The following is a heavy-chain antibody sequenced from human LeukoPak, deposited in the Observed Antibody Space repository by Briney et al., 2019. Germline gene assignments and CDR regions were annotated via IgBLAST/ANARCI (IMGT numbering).Heavy chain of an antibody. CDR1: GFTFSSYW. CDR3: ARDGTAPGLYFDL. D-gene: IGHD6-13*01. V-gene: IGHV3-7*01. CDR2: IRQDGNEK. J-gene: IGHJ4*01. Sequence: PGGSLRLSCAVYGFTFSSYWMNWVRQAPGKGLEWVASIRQDGNEKSYVDSVKGRFTISRDNTKGSLYLQIDSLRAEDTAMYFCARDGTAPGLYFDLWGQGTLVTVSS.